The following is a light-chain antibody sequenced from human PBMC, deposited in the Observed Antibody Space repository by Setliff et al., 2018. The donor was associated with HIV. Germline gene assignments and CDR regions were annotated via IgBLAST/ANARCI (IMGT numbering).Light chain of an antibody. CDR2: EVS. J-gene: IGLJ1*01. CDR3: CSYAGSSTYV. CDR1: SSDVGSYNL. V-gene: IGLV2-23*02. Sequence: QSVLTQPAPVSGSPGQSITISCTGASSDVGSYNLVSWYQQHPGKAPKLMIYEVSKRPSGVSNRFSGSKSGNTASLTISGLQAEDEADYYCCSYAGSSTYVFGTGTK.